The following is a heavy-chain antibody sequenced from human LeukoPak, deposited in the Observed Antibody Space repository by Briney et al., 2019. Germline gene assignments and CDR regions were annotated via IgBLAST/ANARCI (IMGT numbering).Heavy chain of an antibody. CDR1: GFSFRTYA. CDR3: AREYDSSWPS. V-gene: IGHV3-23*01. D-gene: IGHD3-22*01. J-gene: IGHJ5*02. CDR2: ISDNSGRT. Sequence: GGSLRLSCAASGFSFRTYAMSWVRQAPGKGLEWVSAISDNSGRTYYADSVKGRFTIPRDNSKNTLSVQMNSLRAEDTAVYYCAREYDSSWPSWGQGTLVTVSS.